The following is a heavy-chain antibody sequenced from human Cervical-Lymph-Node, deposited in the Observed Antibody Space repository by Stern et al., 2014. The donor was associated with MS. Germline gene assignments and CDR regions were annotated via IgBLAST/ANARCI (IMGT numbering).Heavy chain of an antibody. CDR3: ATPSTVTVGGMDV. J-gene: IGHJ6*02. V-gene: IGHV1-69*01. CDR2: IIPIFGTP. D-gene: IGHD4-17*01. Sequence: EQLVQSGAEVKKPGSSVKVSCKASGGTFSTQAINWVRQAPGQGLEWVGGIIPIFGTPNDAQKVQDRGTITADESTSTAYMDLSGLRSEDTAVYYCATPSTVTVGGMDVWGQGTTVTVSS. CDR1: GGTFSTQA.